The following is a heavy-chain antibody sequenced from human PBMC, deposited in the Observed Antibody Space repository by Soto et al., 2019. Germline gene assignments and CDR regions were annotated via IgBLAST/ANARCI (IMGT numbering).Heavy chain of an antibody. CDR1: GFNFSSYG. V-gene: IGHV3-30*18. CDR3: AKEGGLSGSYYISSSYYFDY. Sequence: PGGSLRLSCTASGFNFSSYGMHWVRQAPGKGLEWVAIISYDGSNTYYADSVKGRFTISRDNSKNTLYLQMNSLRAEDTSVYYCAKEGGLSGSYYISSSYYFDYWGQGTLVTVSS. J-gene: IGHJ4*02. CDR2: ISYDGSNT. D-gene: IGHD1-26*01.